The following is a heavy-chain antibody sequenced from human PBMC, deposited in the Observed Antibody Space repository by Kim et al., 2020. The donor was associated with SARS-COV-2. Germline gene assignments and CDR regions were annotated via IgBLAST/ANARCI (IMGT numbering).Heavy chain of an antibody. D-gene: IGHD3-10*01. CDR1: GFTFSSYA. CDR3: AKTYYYGSGSYYNVFMAGFYFDY. Sequence: GGSLRLSCAASGFTFSSYAMSWVRQAPGKGLEWVSAISGSGGSTYYADSVKGRFTISRDNSKNTLYLQMNSLRAEDTAVYYCAKTYYYGSGSYYNVFMAGFYFDYWGQGTLVTVSS. CDR2: ISGSGGST. V-gene: IGHV3-23*01. J-gene: IGHJ4*02.